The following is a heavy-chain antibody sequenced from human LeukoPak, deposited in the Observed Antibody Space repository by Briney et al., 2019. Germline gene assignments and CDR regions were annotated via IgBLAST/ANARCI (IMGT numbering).Heavy chain of an antibody. CDR1: GGSISSYY. D-gene: IGHD1-26*01. J-gene: IGHJ3*02. V-gene: IGHV4-59*01. CDR2: IYYSGST. Sequence: PSETLSLTCTVSGGSISSYYWSWIRQPPGKGLEWIGYIYYSGSTNYNPSLKSRVTISVDTSKNQFSLKLSSVTAADTAVYYCARSRYGGSYSNDAFDIWGQGTMVTVSS. CDR3: ARSRYGGSYSNDAFDI.